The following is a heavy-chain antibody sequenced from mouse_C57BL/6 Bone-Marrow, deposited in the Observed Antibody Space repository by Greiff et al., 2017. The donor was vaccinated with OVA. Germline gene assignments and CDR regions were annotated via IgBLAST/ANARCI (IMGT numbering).Heavy chain of an antibody. J-gene: IGHJ2*01. D-gene: IGHD2-2*01. CDR3: TRGGLWLRRGNYFDY. Sequence: VKLMESGAELVRPGASVTLSCKASGYTFTDYEMHWVKQTPVHGLEWIGAIDPETGGTAYNQKFKGKARLTADKSSSTAYMELRSLTSEDSAVYYCTRGGLWLRRGNYFDYWGQGTTLTVSS. V-gene: IGHV1-15*01. CDR2: IDPETGGT. CDR1: GYTFTDYE.